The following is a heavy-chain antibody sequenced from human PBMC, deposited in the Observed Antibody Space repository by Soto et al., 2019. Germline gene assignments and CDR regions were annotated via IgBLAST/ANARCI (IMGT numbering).Heavy chain of an antibody. Sequence: QVHLVESGGGVVRPGGSLRLSCVGSGFNFANHGIQWIRQAPGKGLEWVAIISRDGSGEYFADSVKGRFTISKDNSKNTVYLEMTTLRRDDTAVYHCAKEEKKNYDVDYWGQGTLVTVST. CDR2: ISRDGSGE. V-gene: IGHV3-30*18. J-gene: IGHJ4*02. CDR3: AKEEKKNYDVDY. CDR1: GFNFANHG. D-gene: IGHD3-3*01.